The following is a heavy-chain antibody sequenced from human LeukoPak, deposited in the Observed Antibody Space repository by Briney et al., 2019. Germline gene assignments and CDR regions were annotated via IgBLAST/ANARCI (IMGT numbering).Heavy chain of an antibody. J-gene: IGHJ4*02. Sequence: SVKVSCKASGGTFSTSALNWVRQAPGQGLEWMGGIIPLFRTAKYVQKFQGRVTITADESTTTAYMEVNSLRSDDTAVYYCARASNTGWFYFDYWGQGTLVTVSS. CDR3: ARASNTGWFYFDY. V-gene: IGHV1-69*13. CDR2: IIPLFRTA. CDR1: GGTFSTSA. D-gene: IGHD6-19*01.